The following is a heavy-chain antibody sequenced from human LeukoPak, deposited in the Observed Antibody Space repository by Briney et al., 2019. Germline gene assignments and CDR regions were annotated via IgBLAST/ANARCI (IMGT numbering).Heavy chain of an antibody. CDR1: GFTFSSYA. J-gene: IGHJ4*02. CDR3: TKNSARTTVSTGLSY. CDR2: IGGSGAST. Sequence: PGGSLRLSCAASGFTFSSYAMTWVRQAPGKGLEWVSGIGGSGASTYYADSVKGRFTISRDNSRSTLYLQMDSLRADDTAVYYCTKNSARTTVSTGLSYWGPGTLVTVSS. V-gene: IGHV3-23*01. D-gene: IGHD4-17*01.